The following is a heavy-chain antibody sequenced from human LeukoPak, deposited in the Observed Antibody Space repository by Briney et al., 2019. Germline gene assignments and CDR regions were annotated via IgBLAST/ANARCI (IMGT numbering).Heavy chain of an antibody. V-gene: IGHV4-34*01. CDR3: VTYYYGSSAPKRNY. CDR1: GGSFSGYY. D-gene: IGHD3-22*01. Sequence: SETLSLTCAVYGGSFSGYYWSWIRQPPGKGLEWIGEINHSGSTNYNPSLKSRVTISVDTSKNQFSLKLSYVTAADTAVYYCVTYYYGSSAPKRNYWGQGILVTVSS. J-gene: IGHJ4*02. CDR2: INHSGST.